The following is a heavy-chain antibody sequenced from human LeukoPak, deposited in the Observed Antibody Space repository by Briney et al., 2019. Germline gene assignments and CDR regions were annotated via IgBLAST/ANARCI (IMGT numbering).Heavy chain of an antibody. J-gene: IGHJ6*03. V-gene: IGHV3-74*01. CDR3: ARELTPGYSSSWYFGYYYYYMDV. CDR2: IISDGSIT. D-gene: IGHD6-13*01. CDR1: GFTFSSYW. Sequence: GGSLRLSCAASGFTFSSYWMHWVRQAPGKGLVWVSRIISDGSITTYADSVKGRFTISRDNAKNTLYLQMNSLRAEDTAVYYCARELTPGYSSSWYFGYYYYYMDVWGKGTTVTVSS.